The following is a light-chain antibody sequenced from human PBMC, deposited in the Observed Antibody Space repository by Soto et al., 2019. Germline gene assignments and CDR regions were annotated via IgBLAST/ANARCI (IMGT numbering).Light chain of an antibody. V-gene: IGLV2-14*01. Sequence: QSALTQPASVSGSPGQSITISCTGTSSDVGGYNYVSWYQQHPGKAPKLMIYEVSNRPSGVSNRFSGSKSGNTASLTISGLQAXXEADYYCTSYTRSSTRVFGGGTKL. J-gene: IGLJ3*02. CDR2: EVS. CDR1: SSDVGGYNY. CDR3: TSYTRSSTRV.